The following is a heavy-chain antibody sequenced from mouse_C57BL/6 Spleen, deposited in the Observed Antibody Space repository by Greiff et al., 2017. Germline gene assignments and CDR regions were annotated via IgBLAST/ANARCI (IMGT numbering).Heavy chain of an antibody. J-gene: IGHJ2*01. Sequence: SGAELVKPGASVKLSCTASGFNIKDYYMHWVKQRTEQGLEWIGRIDPEDGDTNYNGKFKGKATLTADKSSSTAYMQLSSLTSEDSAVYFCAREEGPNDGYLDYWGQGTTLTVSS. CDR2: IDPEDGDT. D-gene: IGHD2-3*01. CDR3: AREEGPNDGYLDY. CDR1: GFNIKDYY. V-gene: IGHV14-2*01.